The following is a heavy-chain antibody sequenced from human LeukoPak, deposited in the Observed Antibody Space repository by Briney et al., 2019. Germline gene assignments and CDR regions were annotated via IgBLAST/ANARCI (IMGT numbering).Heavy chain of an antibody. CDR2: ISAYDGNT. V-gene: IGHV1-18*01. CDR1: GYTFTSYG. D-gene: IGHD6-13*01. Sequence: ASVKVSCKASGYTFTSYGISWVRQAPGQGLEWMGWISAYDGNTNYAQKLQGRVTMTTDTSTSTAYMELRSLRSDDTAVYYCARVGSSSWFGPNDSWGQGTLVTVSS. CDR3: ARVGSSSWFGPNDS. J-gene: IGHJ4*02.